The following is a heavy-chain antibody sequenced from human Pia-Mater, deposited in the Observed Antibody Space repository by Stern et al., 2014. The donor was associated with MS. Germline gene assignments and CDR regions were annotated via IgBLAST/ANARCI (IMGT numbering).Heavy chain of an antibody. CDR2: ISTESSYI. CDR3: ARRAGGLIAAGSLGY. J-gene: IGHJ4*02. D-gene: IGHD6-25*01. V-gene: IGHV3-21*01. CDR1: GFPFDTYT. Sequence: EVQLVESGGRLVKPGESLTLSCAASGFPFDTYTMNWVRQSPGRGLEGISSISTESSYINYADSVKGRFTISRDNANNSLYLQMNSLRPEDTAVYYCARRAGGLIAAGSLGYWGQGILVTVSS.